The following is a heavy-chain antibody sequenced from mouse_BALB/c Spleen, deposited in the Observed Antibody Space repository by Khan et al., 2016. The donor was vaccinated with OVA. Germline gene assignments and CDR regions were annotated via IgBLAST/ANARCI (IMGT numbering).Heavy chain of an antibody. CDR2: IWTGGGT. Sequence: QVQLKQSGPGLVAPSQSLSITCTVSGFSLTNYDISWIRQPPGKGLEWLGVIWTGGGTNYNSAFMSRLSISKDNSKSQVFLKLNSLQTDDTAIYYWVRRANYYGSFYWYFDVWGAGTTVTVSS. CDR3: VRRANYYGSFYWYFDV. V-gene: IGHV2-9-2*01. J-gene: IGHJ1*01. D-gene: IGHD1-1*01. CDR1: GFSLTNYD.